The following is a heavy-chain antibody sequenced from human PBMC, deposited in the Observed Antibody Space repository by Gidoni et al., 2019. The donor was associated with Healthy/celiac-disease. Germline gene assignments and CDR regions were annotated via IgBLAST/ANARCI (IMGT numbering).Heavy chain of an antibody. CDR3: ARDYWPSGHGDYVLGEVDY. CDR2: ISSIVSTI. D-gene: IGHD4-17*01. CDR1: GFTFSAQY. J-gene: IGHJ4*02. V-gene: IGHV3-11*01. Sequence: QVQLVESGGGLVKPGGSLRLSCAASGFTFSAQYISWIRQAQGKGLGLVSYISSIVSTIYYADSVKGRFTISRDNAKNSLYLQMNSLRAEDTAVYYCARDYWPSGHGDYVLGEVDYWGQGTLVTVSS.